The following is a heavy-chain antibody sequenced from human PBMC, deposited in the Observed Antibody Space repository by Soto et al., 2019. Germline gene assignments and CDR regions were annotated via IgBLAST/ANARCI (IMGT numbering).Heavy chain of an antibody. Sequence: GGSLRLSCAASGFTFSNYAVSWVRQSPGRGLEWVASISDRGGSTKYADSVNGRFTISRDNSRNTLSLQMDTLRAEDTAVYYCARLPYSYVSLYFFDFWGQGTLVTVSS. CDR3: ARLPYSYVSLYFFDF. CDR2: ISDRGGST. CDR1: GFTFSNYA. V-gene: IGHV3-23*01. J-gene: IGHJ4*02. D-gene: IGHD5-18*01.